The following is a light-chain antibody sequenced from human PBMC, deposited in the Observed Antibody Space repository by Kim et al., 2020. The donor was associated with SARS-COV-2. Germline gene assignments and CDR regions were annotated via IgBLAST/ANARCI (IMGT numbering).Light chain of an antibody. CDR1: SSYVGDYNY. V-gene: IGLV2-11*01. CDR2: DVS. J-gene: IGLJ3*02. CDR3: CSYADSHTWV. Sequence: GPSVTISCTGTSSYVGDYNYVSWYQQHPGKAPKFIIYDVSKRPSGVPDRFSGSKSGNTASLTISGLQAEDEADYYCCSYADSHTWVFGGGTQLTVL.